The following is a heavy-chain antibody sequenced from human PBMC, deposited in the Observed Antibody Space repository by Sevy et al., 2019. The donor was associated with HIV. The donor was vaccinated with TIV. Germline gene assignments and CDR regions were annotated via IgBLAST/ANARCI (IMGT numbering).Heavy chain of an antibody. Sequence: GPLRLSCAASGFTFSSYAMHWVRQAPGKGLEWVAVISYDGSNKYYADSVKGRFTISRDNSKNTLYLQMNSLRAEDTAVYYCAREPAPYCSGGSCYEGGNGMDVWGQGTTVTVSS. CDR1: GFTFSSYA. CDR3: AREPAPYCSGGSCYEGGNGMDV. V-gene: IGHV3-30-3*01. CDR2: ISYDGSNK. D-gene: IGHD2-15*01. J-gene: IGHJ6*02.